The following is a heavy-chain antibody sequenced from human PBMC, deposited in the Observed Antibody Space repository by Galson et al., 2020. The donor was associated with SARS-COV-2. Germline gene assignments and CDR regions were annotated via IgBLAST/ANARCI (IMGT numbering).Heavy chain of an antibody. V-gene: IGHV3-30*01. D-gene: IGHD3-10*01. Sequence: GGSLRLSCAASGFTFSSYAMHWVRQAPGKGLEWVAVISYDGSNKYYADSVKGRFTISRDNAKNTLYLQMNSLRAEDTAVYYCARESLLEDAFDSWGQGTMVTVS. J-gene: IGHJ3*02. CDR3: ARESLLEDAFDS. CDR1: GFTFSSYA. CDR2: ISYDGSNK.